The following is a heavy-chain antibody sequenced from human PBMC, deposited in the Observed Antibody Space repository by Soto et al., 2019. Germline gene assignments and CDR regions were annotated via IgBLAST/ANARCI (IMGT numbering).Heavy chain of an antibody. V-gene: IGHV4-30-2*01. CDR2: IYHSGSN. D-gene: IGHD2-15*01. J-gene: IGHJ4*02. Sequence: QLQLQESGSGLVKPSQTLSLTCAVSGGSISSGGYSWSWIRQPPGKGLEWIGYIYHSGSNSYNPSLKSRVTIAVDRSKNQFSLKLSSVTAADTAVYCWARGQVVAAQHWGQGTLVTVSS. CDR3: ARGQVVAAQH. CDR1: GGSISSGGYS.